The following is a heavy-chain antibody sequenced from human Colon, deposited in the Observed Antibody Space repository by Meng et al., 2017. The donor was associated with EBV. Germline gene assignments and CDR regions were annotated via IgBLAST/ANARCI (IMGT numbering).Heavy chain of an antibody. Sequence: PLQALGPGGARPSKTLSLPCTVSGGSGGSGSYFWTWIRQHPGKGLGLVWHIYFSGSTFSNPSLKRRVIISIDTAKNQFPLNLRSVTAADTAVYYCARVSSGWDYFDYWGQGTLVTVSS. V-gene: IGHV4-31*03. CDR1: GGSGGSGSYF. CDR3: ARVSSGWDYFDY. D-gene: IGHD6-19*01. J-gene: IGHJ4*02. CDR2: IYFSGST.